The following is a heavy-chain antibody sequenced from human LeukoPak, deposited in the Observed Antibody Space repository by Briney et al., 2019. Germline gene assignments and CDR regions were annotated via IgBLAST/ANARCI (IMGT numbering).Heavy chain of an antibody. J-gene: IGHJ4*02. CDR2: IYYSGST. V-gene: IGHV4-31*03. CDR3: ARGLAQVPAAIRPPFDY. CDR1: GGSISSGGYY. D-gene: IGHD2-2*02. Sequence: PSQTLSLTCTVSGGSISSGGYYWSWIRQHPGKGLEWIGYIYYSGSTYYNPSLKSRVTISVDTSKNQFSLKLSSVTAADTAVYYCARGLAQVPAAIRPPFDYWGQGTLVTVSS.